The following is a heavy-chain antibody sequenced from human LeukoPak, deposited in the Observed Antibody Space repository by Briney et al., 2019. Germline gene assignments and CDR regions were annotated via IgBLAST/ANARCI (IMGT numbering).Heavy chain of an antibody. Sequence: GGSLRLSCEASEFIFRRYWMTWVRQAPGKGLEWVANIKQGGRDKYYVDSVKGRFTISRDNAKNSLYLQMNSLRAEDTAVYYCARDRGWFDYWGQGTLVTVSS. V-gene: IGHV3-7*05. J-gene: IGHJ4*02. D-gene: IGHD6-19*01. CDR2: IKQGGRDK. CDR1: EFIFRRYW. CDR3: ARDRGWFDY.